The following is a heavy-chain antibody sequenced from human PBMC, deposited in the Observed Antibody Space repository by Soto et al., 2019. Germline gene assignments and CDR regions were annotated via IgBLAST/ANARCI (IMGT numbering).Heavy chain of an antibody. CDR2: IYPGDSDT. Sequence: GESLKISCKGSGYTFTNYWIGWVRQMPGKGPEWMGIIYPGDSDTKYNPSFQGQVTISADKSITTTYLQWSSLKASDTAIYYCAASIFYYGMDVWGQGTTVTVS. J-gene: IGHJ6*02. CDR1: GYTFTNYW. V-gene: IGHV5-51*01. CDR3: AASIFYYGMDV.